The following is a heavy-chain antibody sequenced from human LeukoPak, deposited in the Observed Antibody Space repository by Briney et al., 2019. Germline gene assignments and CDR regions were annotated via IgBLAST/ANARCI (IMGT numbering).Heavy chain of an antibody. CDR3: AKVDSGWSLW. J-gene: IGHJ4*02. Sequence: PGGSLRLSCSASGFTFSSYAMHWVRQAPGKGLEYVSAISSNGGSTYYADSVKGRFTISRDNSKNTLYLQMSSLRAEDTAVYYCAKVDSGWSLWWGQGTLVTVSS. D-gene: IGHD6-19*01. CDR1: GFTFSSYA. V-gene: IGHV3-64D*06. CDR2: ISSNGGST.